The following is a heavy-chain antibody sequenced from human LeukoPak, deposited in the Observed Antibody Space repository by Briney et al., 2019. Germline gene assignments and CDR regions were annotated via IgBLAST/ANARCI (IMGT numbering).Heavy chain of an antibody. Sequence: GGSLRLSCAASGFTFSSYDMHWVRQATGKGLEWVSAIGTAGDTYYPGSVKGRFTISRENAKNPLYLQMNSLRAGDTAVYYCARDLRGYGSGRDYYYGMDVWGQGTTVAVSS. CDR3: ARDLRGYGSGRDYYYGMDV. D-gene: IGHD3-10*01. CDR2: IGTAGDT. V-gene: IGHV3-13*04. CDR1: GFTFSSYD. J-gene: IGHJ6*02.